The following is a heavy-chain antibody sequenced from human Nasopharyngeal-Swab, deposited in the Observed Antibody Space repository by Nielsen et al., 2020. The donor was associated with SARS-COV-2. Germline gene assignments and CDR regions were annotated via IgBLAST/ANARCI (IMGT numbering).Heavy chain of an antibody. J-gene: IGHJ3*02. D-gene: IGHD3-22*01. CDR3: ARERTPRPPGIVVGLDAFDI. V-gene: IGHV1-69*06. Sequence: SVKVSCKASGYTLTSYGISWVRQAPGQGLEWMGGIIPIFGTANYAQKFQGRVTITADKSTSTAYMELSSLRSEDTAVYYCARERTPRPPGIVVGLDAFDIWGQGTMVTVSS. CDR2: IIPIFGTA. CDR1: GYTLTSYG.